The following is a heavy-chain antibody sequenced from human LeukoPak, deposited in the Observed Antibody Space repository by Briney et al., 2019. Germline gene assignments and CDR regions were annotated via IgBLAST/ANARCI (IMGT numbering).Heavy chain of an antibody. Sequence: ASVKVSCKASGYTFTTYALNWVRQAPGQGLKWMGWIDTNTGNPTYAQGFTEQFVFSLDTSVSTAYLQISSLKAEDTAIYYCARDNYGAEEGIGSSLVWLDPWGQGTLVTVSS. CDR2: IDTNTGNP. V-gene: IGHV7-4-1*02. CDR3: ARDNYGAEEGIGSSLVWLDP. J-gene: IGHJ5*02. D-gene: IGHD6-13*01. CDR1: GYTFTTYA.